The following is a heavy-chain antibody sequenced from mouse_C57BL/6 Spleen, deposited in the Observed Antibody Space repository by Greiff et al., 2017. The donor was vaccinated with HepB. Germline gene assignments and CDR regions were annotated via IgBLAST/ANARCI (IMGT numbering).Heavy chain of an antibody. J-gene: IGHJ4*01. D-gene: IGHD1-1*01. CDR2: ILPGSGST. CDR3: ARDPPIYYYGSSYAMDY. V-gene: IGHV1-9*01. Sequence: QVQLQQSGAELMKPGASVKLSCKATGYTFTGYWIEWVKQRPGHGLEWIGEILPGSGSTNYNEKFKGKATFTADTSSNTAYMQLSSLTTEDSAIYYCARDPPIYYYGSSYAMDYWGQGTSVTVSS. CDR1: GYTFTGYW.